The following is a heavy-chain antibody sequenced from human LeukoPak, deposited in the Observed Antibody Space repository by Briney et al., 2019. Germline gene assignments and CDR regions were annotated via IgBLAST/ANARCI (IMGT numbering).Heavy chain of an antibody. CDR3: ARSRRPLTGCYTD. V-gene: IGHV4-34*01. Sequence: PSETLSLTCAVYGGSFSGYYWSWIRQPPGKGLEWIGEINHSGSTNYNPSLKSRVTISVDTSKNQFSLKLSSVTAADTAVYYCARSRRPLTGCYTDWGQGTLVTVSS. CDR2: INHSGST. D-gene: IGHD3-9*01. J-gene: IGHJ4*02. CDR1: GGSFSGYY.